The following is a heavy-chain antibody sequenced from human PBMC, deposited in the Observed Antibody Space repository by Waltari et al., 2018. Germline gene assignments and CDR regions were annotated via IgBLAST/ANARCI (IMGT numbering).Heavy chain of an antibody. CDR3: ARDYDSSGYYYDY. D-gene: IGHD3-22*01. Sequence: QLQLQESGPGLVKPSETLSLTCTVSGGSIINNKYDVGCIRTPPGKGLEWIGSIFYRGSTHYTPSLKSRVTMSVDTSKNQCSLKLSSVTAADTARYYCARDYDSSGYYYDYWGQGLLVTVSS. CDR2: IFYRGST. J-gene: IGHJ4*02. CDR1: GGSIINNKYD. V-gene: IGHV4-39*02.